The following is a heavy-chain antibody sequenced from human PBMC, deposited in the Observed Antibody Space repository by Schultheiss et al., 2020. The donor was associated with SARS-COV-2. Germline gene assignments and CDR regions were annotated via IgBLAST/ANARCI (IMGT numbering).Heavy chain of an antibody. D-gene: IGHD3-9*01. CDR3: ASGYFDYYFDY. CDR1: GGSFSDYY. Sequence: SETLSLTCAVYGGSFSDYYWSWIRQPPGKGLEWIGYIYYSGSTNYNPSLKSRVTISVDKSKNQFSLKLSSVTAEDTAVYYCASGYFDYYFDYWGQGTLVTVSS. CDR2: IYYSGST. J-gene: IGHJ4*02. V-gene: IGHV4-59*12.